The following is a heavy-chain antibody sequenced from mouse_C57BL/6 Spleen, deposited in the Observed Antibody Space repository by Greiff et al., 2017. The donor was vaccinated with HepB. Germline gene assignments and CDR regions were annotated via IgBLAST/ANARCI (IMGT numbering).Heavy chain of an antibody. CDR1: GYAFSSSW. V-gene: IGHV1-82*01. CDR2: IYPGDEDT. J-gene: IGHJ2*01. Sequence: VQLQQSGPELVKPGASVKISCQASGYAFSSSWMNWVKQRPGKGPEWIGRIYPGDEDTNYNGKFKGKATLTADKSSSRAYMQLSNLTSEDSAVYFCATYDVNYLKYFDYWGQGTTLTFSS. CDR3: ATYDVNYLKYFDY. D-gene: IGHD2-3*01.